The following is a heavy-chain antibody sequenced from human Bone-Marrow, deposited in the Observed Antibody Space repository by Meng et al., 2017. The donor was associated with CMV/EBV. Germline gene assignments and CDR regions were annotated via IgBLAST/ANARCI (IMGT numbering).Heavy chain of an antibody. J-gene: IGHJ6*02. V-gene: IGHV1-18*04. CDR3: ARSRRLQGLGYYYYGMDV. CDR1: GYTFTSYY. D-gene: IGHD4-11*01. CDR2: ISAYNGNT. Sequence: ASVKVSCKASGYTFTSYYMHWVRQAPGQGLEWMGWISAYNGNTNYAQKLQGRVTMTTDTSTSTAYMELRSLRSDDTAVYYCARSRRLQGLGYYYYGMDVSGQGTTVTASS.